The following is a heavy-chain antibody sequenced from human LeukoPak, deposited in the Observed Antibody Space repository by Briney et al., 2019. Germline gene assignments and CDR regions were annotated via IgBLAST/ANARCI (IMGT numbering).Heavy chain of an antibody. J-gene: IGHJ6*02. CDR1: GFTFSSYG. Sequence: GGSLRLSCAASGFTFSSYGMHWVRQAPGKGLEWVAVIWYDGSNKYYADSVKGRFTISRDNSKNTLYLQMNSLRAEDTAVYYCARAYDSSGYYQYYYSYGMDVWGQGTTVTVSS. V-gene: IGHV3-33*01. CDR2: IWYDGSNK. D-gene: IGHD3-22*01. CDR3: ARAYDSSGYYQYYYSYGMDV.